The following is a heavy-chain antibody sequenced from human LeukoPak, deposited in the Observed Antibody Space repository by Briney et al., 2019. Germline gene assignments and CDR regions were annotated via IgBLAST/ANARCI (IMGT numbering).Heavy chain of an antibody. CDR1: GGSFSGYY. V-gene: IGHV4-34*01. Sequence: SETLSLTCAVYGGSFSGYYWSWIRQPPGKGLEWIGEINHSGSTNYNPSLKSRVTISVDTSKNQFSLKLSSVTAAGTAVYYCARGQLAYCGGDCYSDAFDIWGQGTMVTVSS. CDR3: ARGQLAYCGGDCYSDAFDI. J-gene: IGHJ3*02. D-gene: IGHD2-21*02. CDR2: INHSGST.